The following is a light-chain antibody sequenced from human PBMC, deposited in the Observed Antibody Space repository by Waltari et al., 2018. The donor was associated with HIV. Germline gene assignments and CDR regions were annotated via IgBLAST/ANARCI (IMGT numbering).Light chain of an antibody. CDR3: QHFGDSLWT. CDR1: QSFNSIY. J-gene: IGKJ1*01. CDR2: GGS. V-gene: IGKV3-20*01. Sequence: EIVLTQSPDTLSVSPGERVTLSCRASQSFNSIYLAWYQQRRGRAPRLLIFGGSNRATGIPDRFSGSWSGTDFTLTINRLEPDDFAVYYCQHFGDSLWTFGQGTTVDVK.